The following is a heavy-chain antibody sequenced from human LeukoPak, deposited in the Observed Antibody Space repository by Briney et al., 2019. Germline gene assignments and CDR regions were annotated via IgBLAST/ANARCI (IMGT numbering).Heavy chain of an antibody. CDR3: ARPYSSSWPYVDY. V-gene: IGHV3-66*02. CDR2: IYSGGST. CDR1: GFTVSSNY. D-gene: IGHD6-13*01. Sequence: GGSLRLSCAASGFTVSSNYMSWVRQALGKGLEWVSVIYSGGSTYYADSVKGRFTISRDNSKNTLYLQMNSLRAEDTAVYYCARPYSSSWPYVDYWGQGTLVTVSS. J-gene: IGHJ4*02.